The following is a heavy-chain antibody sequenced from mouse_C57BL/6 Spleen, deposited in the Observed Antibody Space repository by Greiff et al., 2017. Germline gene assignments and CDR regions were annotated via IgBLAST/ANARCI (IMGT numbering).Heavy chain of an antibody. CDR2: IDPETGGT. V-gene: IGHV1-15*01. J-gene: IGHJ4*01. CDR1: GYTFTDYE. CDR3: TRLGDY. Sequence: VQLQESGAGLVRPGASVTLSCKASGYTFTDYERHWVKQTPVHGLEWIGAIDPETGGTAYNQKFKGKAILTADKSSSTAYMELRSLTSEDSAVYYCTRLGDYWGQGTSVTVSS.